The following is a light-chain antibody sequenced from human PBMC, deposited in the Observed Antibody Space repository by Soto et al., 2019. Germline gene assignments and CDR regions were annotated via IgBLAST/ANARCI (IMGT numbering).Light chain of an antibody. CDR1: SSDVGGYNY. CDR2: DVS. J-gene: IGLJ2*01. CDR3: SSYTISTLVV. V-gene: IGLV2-14*01. Sequence: QSALTQPASVSGSPGQSITISCTGTSSDVGGYNYVSWYQQHPGKAPKLMIYDVSNRPSGVSNRFSGSKSDNTASLTISGLQAEDEADYYCSSYTISTLVVFGGGTKLTVL.